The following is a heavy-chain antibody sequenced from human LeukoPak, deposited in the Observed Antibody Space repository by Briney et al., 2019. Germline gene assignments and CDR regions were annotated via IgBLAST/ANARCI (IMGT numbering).Heavy chain of an antibody. J-gene: IGHJ3*02. CDR3: ARDGGMIVVGSGAFDI. D-gene: IGHD3-22*01. CDR2: IYYSGST. Sequence: SETLSLTCTVSGGSISSSSYYWGWIRQPPGKGLEWIGSIYYSGSTYYNPSLKSRVTISVDTSKNQFSLKLSSVTAADTAVYYCARDGGMIVVGSGAFDIWGQGTMVTVSS. V-gene: IGHV4-39*02. CDR1: GGSISSSSYY.